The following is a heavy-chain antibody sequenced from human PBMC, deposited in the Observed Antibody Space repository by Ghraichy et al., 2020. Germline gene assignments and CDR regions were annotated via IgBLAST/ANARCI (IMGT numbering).Heavy chain of an antibody. Sequence: GSLRLSCAASGFSFSSYHMSWVRQAPGKGLEWLAYSSFSSSTIYYADSVKGRFTISRDNARNSLYLQMNSLRAEDTAVYFCVRDAQDARGWNWYFDFWGQGSLVTVSS. CDR3: VRDAQDARGWNWYFDF. J-gene: IGHJ4*02. V-gene: IGHV3-48*04. D-gene: IGHD6-19*01. CDR2: SSFSSSTI. CDR1: GFSFSSYH.